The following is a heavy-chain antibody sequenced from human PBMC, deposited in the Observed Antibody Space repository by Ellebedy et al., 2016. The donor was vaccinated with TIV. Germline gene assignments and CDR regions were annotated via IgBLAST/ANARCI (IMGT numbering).Heavy chain of an antibody. Sequence: PGGSLRLSCAASGFTFSSYWMTWVRQVPGKGLEWVANINQDGSEKYYLGSVKGRFTISRDNAKNSLFLQMNSLRAEDTAVYYCATDRHYYDRSANYFGGSDYWGQGTLVTVSS. CDR1: GFTFSSYW. CDR2: INQDGSEK. J-gene: IGHJ4*02. D-gene: IGHD3-22*01. CDR3: ATDRHYYDRSANYFGGSDY. V-gene: IGHV3-7*01.